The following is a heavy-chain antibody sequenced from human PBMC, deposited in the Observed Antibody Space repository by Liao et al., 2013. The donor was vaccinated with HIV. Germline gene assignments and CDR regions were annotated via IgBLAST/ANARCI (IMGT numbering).Heavy chain of an antibody. Sequence: QLQLQESGPGLVKPSETLSLTCTVSGGSISSSSYYWGWIRQPPGKGLEWIGSIYYSGSTYYNPSLKSRVTIAVDTSKNQFSLKLSSVTAADTAVYFCARYCSGGTCAFFDHWGQGTLVTVSS. V-gene: IGHV4-39*07. J-gene: IGHJ4*02. CDR2: IYYSGST. CDR1: GGSISSSSYY. CDR3: ARYCSGGTCAFFDH. D-gene: IGHD2-15*01.